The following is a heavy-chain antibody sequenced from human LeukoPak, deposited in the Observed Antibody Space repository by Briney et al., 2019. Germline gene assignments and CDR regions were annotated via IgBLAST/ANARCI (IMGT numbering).Heavy chain of an antibody. J-gene: IGHJ4*02. V-gene: IGHV3-30-3*01. D-gene: IGHD3-22*01. CDR1: GFTFSSYA. CDR2: ISYDGSNK. Sequence: GGSLRLSCAASGFTFSSYAMHWVRQAPGKGLEWVAVISYDGSNKCYADSVKGRFTNSRDNSKNTLYLQMNSLRAEDTAVYYCARPFDSSGPFDYWGQGTLVTVSS. CDR3: ARPFDSSGPFDY.